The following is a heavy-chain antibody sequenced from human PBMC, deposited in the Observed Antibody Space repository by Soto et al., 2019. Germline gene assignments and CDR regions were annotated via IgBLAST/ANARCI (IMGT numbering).Heavy chain of an antibody. Sequence: PGESLKISCKGSGYSFTNHWIDWVRKIPGKGLQWMGVIYPADSDIKYSPSFQGHVTLSVDKSTSTAYLQWSGLKASDTGVYFCARRIYGANDYWGQGTHVTVSS. J-gene: IGHJ4*02. D-gene: IGHD4-17*01. CDR2: IYPADSDI. CDR3: ARRIYGANDY. CDR1: GYSFTNHW. V-gene: IGHV5-51*01.